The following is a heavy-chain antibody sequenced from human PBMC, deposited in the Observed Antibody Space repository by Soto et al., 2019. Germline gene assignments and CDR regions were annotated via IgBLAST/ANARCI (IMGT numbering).Heavy chain of an antibody. CDR1: GYTFTSYG. Sequence: ASVKVSCKASGYTFTSYGISWVRQAPGQGLEWMGWISAYNANTNYAQKLQGRVTMTSDTSTSTAYMELRSLRSDDTAVYFCARDRLGATGDYWGQGTLVTVSS. J-gene: IGHJ4*02. V-gene: IGHV1-18*01. D-gene: IGHD1-26*01. CDR3: ARDRLGATGDY. CDR2: ISAYNANT.